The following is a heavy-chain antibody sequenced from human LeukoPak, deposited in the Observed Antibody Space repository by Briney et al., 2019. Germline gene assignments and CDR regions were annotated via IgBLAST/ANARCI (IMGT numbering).Heavy chain of an antibody. Sequence: ASVKVSCKASGYTFTGYYMHWVRQAPGQGLEWMGWINPNSGGTNYAQKFQGRVTMTRDTSISTAYMELSRLRSDDTAVYYCASSGDRSGPWFGELYPYYFDYWGQGTLVTVSS. CDR3: ASSGDRSGPWFGELYPYYFDY. V-gene: IGHV1-2*02. D-gene: IGHD3-10*01. CDR1: GYTFTGYY. J-gene: IGHJ4*02. CDR2: INPNSGGT.